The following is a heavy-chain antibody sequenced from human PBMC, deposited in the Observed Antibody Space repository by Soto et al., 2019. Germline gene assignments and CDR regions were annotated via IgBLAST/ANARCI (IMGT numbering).Heavy chain of an antibody. CDR3: ARAQWELPFDY. CDR1: GGSISSYY. V-gene: IGHV4-59*01. Sequence: SETLSLTCTVSGGSISSYYWSWIRQPPGKGLEWIGYIYYSGSTNYNPSLKSRVTISVDTSKNQFSLKLSSVTAADTAVYYCARAQWELPFDYWGQGTLVTVSS. CDR2: IYYSGST. J-gene: IGHJ4*02. D-gene: IGHD1-26*01.